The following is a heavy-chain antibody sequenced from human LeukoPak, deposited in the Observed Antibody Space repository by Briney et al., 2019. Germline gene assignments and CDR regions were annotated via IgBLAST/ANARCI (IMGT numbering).Heavy chain of an antibody. CDR1: GYTFTSYY. J-gene: IGHJ4*02. Sequence: ASVTVSCTASGYTFTSYYMHWVRQATGQGLEWMGIINPSGGSTSYAQKFQGRVTMTRDTSTSTVYMELSSLRSEDTAVYYCARQLYLEYYFDYWGQGTLVTVSS. V-gene: IGHV1-46*01. CDR2: INPSGGST. CDR3: ARQLYLEYYFDY. D-gene: IGHD2-8*01.